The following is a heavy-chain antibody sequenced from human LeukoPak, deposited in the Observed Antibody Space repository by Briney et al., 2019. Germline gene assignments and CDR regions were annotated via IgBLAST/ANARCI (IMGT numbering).Heavy chain of an antibody. CDR1: GFTFSRHW. CDR2: INNDGSST. V-gene: IGHV3-74*01. D-gene: IGHD6-13*01. Sequence: GGSLRLSCAASGFTFSRHWMHWVRQDPGKGLVWVSRINNDGSSTSYADSAKGRFTISRDNSKNTLYLQMNSLRAEDTAVYYCAKAWRGIAAAGSSIFDYWGQGTLVTVSS. CDR3: AKAWRGIAAAGSSIFDY. J-gene: IGHJ4*02.